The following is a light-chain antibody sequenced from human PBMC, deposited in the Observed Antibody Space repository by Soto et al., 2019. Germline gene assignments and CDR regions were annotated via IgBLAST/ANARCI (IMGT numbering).Light chain of an antibody. CDR2: DVS. V-gene: IGLV2-14*01. Sequence: QSALTQPASVSGSPGQSITISCNGTSSDVGGYNYVSWYQQHPGKAPKLMIYDVSNRPSGVSNRFSGSKSGNTASLTISGLQAEDEADYYCSSYTSSSTLGYVFGTGTKVTVL. CDR1: SSDVGGYNY. CDR3: SSYTSSSTLGYV. J-gene: IGLJ1*01.